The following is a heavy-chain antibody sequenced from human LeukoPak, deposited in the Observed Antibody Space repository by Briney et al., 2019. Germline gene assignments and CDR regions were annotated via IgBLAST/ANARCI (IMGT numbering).Heavy chain of an antibody. CDR2: INQDGSER. J-gene: IGHJ4*02. D-gene: IGHD6-13*01. Sequence: GGSLRLSRVASGFTFVSHWMTWVRQAPGKGLEWVANINQDGSERYYVDSVKGRFTISRDNSKNTLYLQMNNLRAEDTAVYYCAKDSRHLSSTRGGLKESRGGFSDDWGQGTLVIVSS. CDR3: AKDSRHLSSTRGGLKESRGGFSDD. V-gene: IGHV3-7*03. CDR1: GFTFVSHW.